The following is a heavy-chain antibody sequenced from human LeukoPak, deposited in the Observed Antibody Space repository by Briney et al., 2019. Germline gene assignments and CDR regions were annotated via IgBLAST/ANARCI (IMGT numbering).Heavy chain of an antibody. CDR2: ISGSGGST. D-gene: IGHD3-22*01. J-gene: IGHJ4*02. CDR3: AKDPTMIVVVIPDY. V-gene: IGHV3-23*01. CDR1: GFSFNTYW. Sequence: GGSLRLSCSASGFSFNTYWMHWVRQGPGKGLEWVSAISGSGGSTYYADSVKGRFTISRDNSKNTLYLQMNSLRAEDTAVYYCAKDPTMIVVVIPDYWGQGTLVTVSS.